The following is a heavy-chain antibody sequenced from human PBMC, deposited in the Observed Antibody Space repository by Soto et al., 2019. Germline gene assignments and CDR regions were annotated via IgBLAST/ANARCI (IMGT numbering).Heavy chain of an antibody. Sequence: QVQLVASGGGVVQPGRSLRLSCAASGFTFSSYGMHWVRQAPGKGLEWVAVISYDGSNKYYADSVKGRFTISRDNSKNTLYLQMNSLRAEDTAVYYCAKEGPYYDFWSGYYYYYYYGMDVWGQGTTVTVSS. CDR3: AKEGPYYDFWSGYYYYYYYGMDV. V-gene: IGHV3-30*18. CDR1: GFTFSSYG. J-gene: IGHJ6*02. D-gene: IGHD3-3*01. CDR2: ISYDGSNK.